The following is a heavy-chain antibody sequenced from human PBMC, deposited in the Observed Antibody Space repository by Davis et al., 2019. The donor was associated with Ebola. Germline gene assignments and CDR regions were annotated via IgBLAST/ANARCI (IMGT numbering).Heavy chain of an antibody. CDR2: INAGNGNT. Sequence: SVPVSCKASGYTFTRYALHWVRQAPGQRLEWMGWINAGNGNTKYLQKFQGRVTITRDTSASTAYMELSSLRSEDTSVYYCARDRGGDYSFDYWGQGTLVTVSS. CDR3: ARDRGGDYSFDY. J-gene: IGHJ4*02. D-gene: IGHD1-26*01. V-gene: IGHV1-3*01. CDR1: GYTFTRYA.